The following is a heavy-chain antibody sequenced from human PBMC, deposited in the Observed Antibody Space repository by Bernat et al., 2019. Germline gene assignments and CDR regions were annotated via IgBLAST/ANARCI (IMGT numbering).Heavy chain of an antibody. D-gene: IGHD3-22*01. CDR1: GFTFSSYG. Sequence: VQLVESGGGLVQPGGSLRLSCAASGFTFSSYGMHWVRQAPGKGLEWVAVISYDGSNKYYADSVKGRFTISRDNSKNTLYLQMNSLRAEDTAVYYCAKWGRTYYYDSSGYSRFDYWGQGTLVTVSS. J-gene: IGHJ4*02. V-gene: IGHV3-30*18. CDR3: AKWGRTYYYDSSGYSRFDY. CDR2: ISYDGSNK.